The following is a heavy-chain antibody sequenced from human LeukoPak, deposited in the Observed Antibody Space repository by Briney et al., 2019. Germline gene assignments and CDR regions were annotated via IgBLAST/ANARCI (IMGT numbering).Heavy chain of an antibody. D-gene: IGHD3-16*02. CDR2: ISGSGGST. J-gene: IGHJ4*02. CDR3: AKGGRGSYRFDY. Sequence: GGSLRLSCAASGFTFSSYSMSWVRQAPGKGLEWVSAISGSGGSTYYADSVKGRFTISRDNSKNTLYLQMNSLRAEDTAVYYCAKGGRGSYRFDYWGQGTLVTVSS. V-gene: IGHV3-23*01. CDR1: GFTFSSYS.